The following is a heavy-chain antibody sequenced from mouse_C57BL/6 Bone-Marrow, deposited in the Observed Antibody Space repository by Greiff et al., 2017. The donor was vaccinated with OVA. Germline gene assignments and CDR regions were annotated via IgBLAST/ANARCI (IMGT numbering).Heavy chain of an antibody. J-gene: IGHJ2*01. CDR3: ARVRLTGPYFDY. V-gene: IGHV1-63*01. Sequence: VKLQESGAELVRPGTSVTMSCKASGYTFTNYWIGWAKQRPGHGLEWIGAIYPGGGYTNYNAKFKGKATLTADKSSSTAYMQFSSLTSEDAAIDYCARVRLTGPYFDYWGQGTTLTVSS. CDR2: IYPGGGYT. D-gene: IGHD4-1*01. CDR1: GYTFTNYW.